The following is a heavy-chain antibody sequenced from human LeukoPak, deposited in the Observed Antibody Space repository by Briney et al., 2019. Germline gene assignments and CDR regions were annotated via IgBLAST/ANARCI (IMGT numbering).Heavy chain of an antibody. CDR2: ISYDGSNK. V-gene: IGHV3-30-3*02. CDR1: GFTFSSYA. J-gene: IGHJ4*02. D-gene: IGHD5-12*01. Sequence: GRSLRLSCAASGFTFSSYAMHWVRQAPGKGLEWVAVISYDGSNKYYADSVKGRFTISRDNSKNTLYLQMNTQRAEDTAVYYCAKRGYTGYDFDSWGQGTLVTVSS. CDR3: AKRGYTGYDFDS.